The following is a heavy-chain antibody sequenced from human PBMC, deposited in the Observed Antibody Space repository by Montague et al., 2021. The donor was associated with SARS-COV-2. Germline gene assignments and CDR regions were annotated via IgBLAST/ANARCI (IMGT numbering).Heavy chain of an antibody. V-gene: IGHV4-61*08. CDR3: ARVNRGYYYGLGVSAHFDY. J-gene: IGHJ4*02. Sequence: SETLSLTCTVSGGSISSGDYYWSWIRQPPGKGLEWIGYIYYSGSTNYNPSLKSRVTISVDTSKNQFSLKLSSVTAADTAVYYCARVNRGYYYGLGVSAHFDYWGQGTLVTVSS. CDR2: IYYSGST. D-gene: IGHD3-10*01. CDR1: GGSISSGDYY.